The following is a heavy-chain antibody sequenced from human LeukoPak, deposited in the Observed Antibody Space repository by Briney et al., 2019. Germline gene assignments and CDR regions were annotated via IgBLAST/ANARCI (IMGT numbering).Heavy chain of an antibody. CDR3: AKDPEIVAYFDY. CDR1: GFTFSSYW. CDR2: IKQDGSNK. D-gene: IGHD3-22*01. Sequence: GGSLRLSCAASGFTFSSYWMSWVRQAPGKGLEWVANIKQDGSNKYYADSVKGRFTISRDNSKNTLYLQMNSLRAEDTAVYYCAKDPEIVAYFDYWGQGTLVTVSS. J-gene: IGHJ4*02. V-gene: IGHV3-7*01.